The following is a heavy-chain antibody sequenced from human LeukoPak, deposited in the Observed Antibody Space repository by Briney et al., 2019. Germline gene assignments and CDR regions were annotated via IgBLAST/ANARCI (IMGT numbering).Heavy chain of an antibody. CDR1: GYTFTSYG. Sequence: AAVKVSFKASGYTFTSYGISWVRQAPGQGLEWMGWISAYNGNTNYAQKLQGRVTMTTDTSTSTAYMELRSLRSDDTAVYYCPRTRIAPSDYWGQGTLVTVSS. V-gene: IGHV1-18*01. CDR3: PRTRIAPSDY. J-gene: IGHJ4*02. D-gene: IGHD6-13*01. CDR2: ISAYNGNT.